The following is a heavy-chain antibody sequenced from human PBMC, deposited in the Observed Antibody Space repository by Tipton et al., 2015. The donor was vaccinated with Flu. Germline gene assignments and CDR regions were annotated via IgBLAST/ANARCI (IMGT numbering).Heavy chain of an antibody. CDR2: IYTTGST. CDR3: ARDGRGVYDL. D-gene: IGHD3-10*01. CDR1: GGSLSSFY. Sequence: TLSLTCTVSGGSLSSFYWSWIRQPAGKGLEWIGRIYTTGSTNYNPSLESRVTMSVDTAKNQFSLQLTSVTAADTAVYYCARDGRGVYDLWAQGTLVTVSS. J-gene: IGHJ4*02. V-gene: IGHV4-4*07.